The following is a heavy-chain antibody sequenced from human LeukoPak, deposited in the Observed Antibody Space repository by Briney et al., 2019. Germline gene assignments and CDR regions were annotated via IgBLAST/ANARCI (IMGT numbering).Heavy chain of an antibody. CDR2: INPNSGGT. Sequence: GASVKVSCKASGYTFTGYYMHWVRQAPGQGLEWMGWINPNSGGTNYAQKFQGRVTMTRDTSISTAYMELSRLRSDDTAVYYCARGLGTQRPYAFDIWGQGTMVTVSS. CDR1: GYTFTGYY. CDR3: ARGLGTQRPYAFDI. V-gene: IGHV1-2*02. D-gene: IGHD1-26*01. J-gene: IGHJ3*02.